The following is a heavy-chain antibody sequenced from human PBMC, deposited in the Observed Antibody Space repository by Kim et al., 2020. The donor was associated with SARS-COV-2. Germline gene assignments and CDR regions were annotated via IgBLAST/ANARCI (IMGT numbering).Heavy chain of an antibody. J-gene: IGHJ4*02. Sequence: YADSVKGRFTISRDNSKNTLYLQMNSLRAEDTAVYYCAKDQDYSSYYFDYWGQGTLVTVSS. D-gene: IGHD4-4*01. V-gene: IGHV3-30*02. CDR3: AKDQDYSSYYFDY.